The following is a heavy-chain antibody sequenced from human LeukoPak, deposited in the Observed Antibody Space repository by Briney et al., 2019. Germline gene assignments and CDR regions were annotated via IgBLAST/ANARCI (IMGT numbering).Heavy chain of an antibody. CDR2: IIPIFGTA. CDR3: ARSSSGYYYDFDY. Sequence: GASVKVSCKASGGTFSSYAISWVRQAPGQGLEWMGGIIPIFGTANYAQKFQGRDTITADESTSTAYMELSSPRSEDTAVYYCARSSSGYYYDFDYWGQGTLVTVSS. J-gene: IGHJ4*02. D-gene: IGHD3-22*01. V-gene: IGHV1-69*13. CDR1: GGTFSSYA.